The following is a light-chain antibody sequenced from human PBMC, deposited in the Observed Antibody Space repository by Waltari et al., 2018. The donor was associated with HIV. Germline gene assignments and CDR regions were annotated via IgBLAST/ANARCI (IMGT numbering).Light chain of an antibody. Sequence: EIVLTQSPATLSLSPGERATLSCRASQSVSSYLAWYQQNPAQAPRLLIYDASNRATGIPARFSASGSGTDFTLTISSLEPEDYAVYYCQQRSYWPPYTFGQGTRLEIK. CDR2: DAS. V-gene: IGKV3-11*01. CDR1: QSVSSY. CDR3: QQRSYWPPYT. J-gene: IGKJ2*01.